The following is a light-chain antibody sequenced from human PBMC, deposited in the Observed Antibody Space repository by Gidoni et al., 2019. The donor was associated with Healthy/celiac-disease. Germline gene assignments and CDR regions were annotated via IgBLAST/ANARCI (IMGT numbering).Light chain of an antibody. V-gene: IGKV3-15*01. CDR3: QRYNNWLT. CDR2: GAC. J-gene: IGKJ4*02. Sequence: TVLTHSPATLSVSPGKRATFSCRARQSVSNNLAWYQQKPGQATMLLIYGACTSPTGIPARFGGSGSRTEFTLTISSLQSEDFTVYYCQRYNNWLTFGGGTKVEIK. CDR1: QSVSNN.